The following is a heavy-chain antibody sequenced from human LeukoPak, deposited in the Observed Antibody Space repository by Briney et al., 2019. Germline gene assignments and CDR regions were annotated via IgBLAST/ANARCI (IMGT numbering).Heavy chain of an antibody. CDR3: ARTNYDYVWGSSPVDY. V-gene: IGHV4-39*01. J-gene: IGHJ4*02. Sequence: SETLSLTCTVSGGSISSSSYYWGWIRQPPEKGLEWIGSIYYSGSTYYNPSLKSRVTISVDTSKNQFSLKLSSVTAADTAVYYCARTNYDYVWGSSPVDYWGQGTLVTVSS. D-gene: IGHD3-16*01. CDR2: IYYSGST. CDR1: GGSISSSSYY.